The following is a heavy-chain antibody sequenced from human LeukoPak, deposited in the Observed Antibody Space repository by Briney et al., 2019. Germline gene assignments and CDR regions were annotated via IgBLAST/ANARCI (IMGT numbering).Heavy chain of an antibody. CDR2: IYYSGST. D-gene: IGHD6-13*01. Sequence: PSETLSLTCAVSGGAISANYYYWAWIRQSPGKGLEWIGSIYYSGSTYYNPSLKSRVTISVDTSKNQFSLKLSSVTAADTAVYYCARHIIGIAAALDAFDIWGQGTMVTVSS. J-gene: IGHJ3*02. CDR3: ARHIIGIAAALDAFDI. V-gene: IGHV4-39*01. CDR1: GGAISANYYY.